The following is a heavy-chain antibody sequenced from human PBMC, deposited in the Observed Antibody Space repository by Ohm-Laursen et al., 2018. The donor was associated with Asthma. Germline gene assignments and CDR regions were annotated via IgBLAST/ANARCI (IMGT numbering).Heavy chain of an antibody. Sequence: SETLSLTCSVSGGSISSGGYPWSWIRQHPGKGLEWIGYIYYSGSTYYNPSLKSRVTISVDTSKNQFSLKLNSVTAADTAVYYCARGLGFGGWYFDYWGRGTLVTVSS. CDR3: ARGLGFGGWYFDY. CDR2: IYYSGST. J-gene: IGHJ4*02. CDR1: GGSISSGGYP. D-gene: IGHD3-10*01. V-gene: IGHV4-31*03.